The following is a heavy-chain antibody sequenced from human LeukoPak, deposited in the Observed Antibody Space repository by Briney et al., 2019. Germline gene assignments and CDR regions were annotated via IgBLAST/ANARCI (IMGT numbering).Heavy chain of an antibody. CDR2: INPSGGST. Sequence: ASVKVSCKASGYTFTSYYMHWVRQAPGQGLEWMGIINPSGGSTSYAQKFQGRVTMTRDMSTSTDYMELSSLRSEDTAVYYCASSMRSTSWGPWGQGTLVTVSS. V-gene: IGHV1-46*01. CDR3: ASSMRSTSWGP. D-gene: IGHD2-2*01. CDR1: GYTFTSYY. J-gene: IGHJ5*02.